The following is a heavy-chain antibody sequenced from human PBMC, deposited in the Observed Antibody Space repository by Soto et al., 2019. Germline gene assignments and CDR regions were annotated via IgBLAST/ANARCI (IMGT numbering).Heavy chain of an antibody. D-gene: IGHD5-12*01. V-gene: IGHV3-21*03. CDR1: GFTFSSDS. Sequence: GGSLRLSCAASGFTFSSDSMNWVRQAPGKGLEWVSSISSSSTYIYYADSVKGRFTISRDNSKSTLYLQMNSLKTEDTAVYYCTRAFNGYPPGAFDIWGRGTMVTVSS. CDR3: TRAFNGYPPGAFDI. CDR2: ISSSSTYI. J-gene: IGHJ3*02.